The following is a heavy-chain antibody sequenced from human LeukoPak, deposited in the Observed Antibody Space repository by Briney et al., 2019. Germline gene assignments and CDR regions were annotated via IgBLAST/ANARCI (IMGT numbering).Heavy chain of an antibody. CDR2: IYHSGST. Sequence: MPSETLSLTCTVSGGSISSGGYYWSWIRQPPGKGLEWIGYIYHSGSTYYNPSLKSRVTISVDRSKNQFSLKLSSVTAADTAVYYCARDWGGHCSSTSCYRDGLWGQGTMVTVSS. CDR3: ARDWGGHCSSTSCYRDGL. V-gene: IGHV4-30-2*01. J-gene: IGHJ3*01. D-gene: IGHD2-2*02. CDR1: GGSISSGGYY.